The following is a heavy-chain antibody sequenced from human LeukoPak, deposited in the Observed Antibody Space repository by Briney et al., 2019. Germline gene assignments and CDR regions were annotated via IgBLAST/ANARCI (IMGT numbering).Heavy chain of an antibody. V-gene: IGHV3-53*04. CDR3: ASNYYDSSGYYSLGY. J-gene: IGHJ4*02. D-gene: IGHD3-22*01. Sequence: GGSLRLSCAASGFTVSSNYMSWVRQAPGKGLEWVSVIYSGGSTYYADSVKGRFTISRHNSKNTLYLQMNSLRAEDTAVYYCASNYYDSSGYYSLGYWGQGTLVTVSS. CDR2: IYSGGST. CDR1: GFTVSSNY.